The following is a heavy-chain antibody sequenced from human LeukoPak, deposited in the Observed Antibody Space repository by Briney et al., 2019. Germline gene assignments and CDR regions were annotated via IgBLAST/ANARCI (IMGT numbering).Heavy chain of an antibody. CDR1: SGSISSYY. J-gene: IGHJ4*02. V-gene: IGHV4-59*08. CDR3: ASGPLNFDWLFRGFDY. D-gene: IGHD3-9*01. CDR2: IYYSGST. Sequence: SETLSLTCTVSSGSISSYYWSWIRQPPGKGLEWIGYIYYSGSTNYNPSLKSRVTISVDTSKNQFSLKLSSVTAADTAVYYCASGPLNFDWLFRGFDYWGQGTLVTVSS.